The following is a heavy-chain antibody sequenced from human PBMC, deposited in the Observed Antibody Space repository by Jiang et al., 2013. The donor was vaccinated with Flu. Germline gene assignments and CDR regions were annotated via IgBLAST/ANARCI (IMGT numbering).Heavy chain of an antibody. Sequence: GLLKPSETLSLTCTVSGGSISSHYWSWIRQPPGKRMEWIGYIYYSGTTKYNPSLEGQVTISVDTSKNQFSLKLSSVTAADTAVYFCARGYYDTDGYSNPFEYWGQGTLVTVSS. CDR1: GGSISSHY. CDR3: ARGYYDTDGYSNPFEY. D-gene: IGHD3-22*01. CDR2: IYYSGTT. J-gene: IGHJ4*02. V-gene: IGHV4-59*11.